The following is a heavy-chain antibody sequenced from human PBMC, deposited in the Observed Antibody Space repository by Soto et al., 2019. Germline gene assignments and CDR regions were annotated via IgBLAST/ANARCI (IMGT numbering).Heavy chain of an antibody. Sequence: TLSLTCAVSVGSSSSGGYYWIWIRHHPGKGLEWIGYIYYSGSTYYNPSLKSRVTISVDTSKNQFSLKLSSVTAADTAVYYCARVYPNYCSGGSCYHWFDPWGQGTLVTVSS. D-gene: IGHD2-15*01. CDR2: IYYSGST. CDR3: ARVYPNYCSGGSCYHWFDP. V-gene: IGHV4-31*11. J-gene: IGHJ5*02. CDR1: VGSSSSGGYY.